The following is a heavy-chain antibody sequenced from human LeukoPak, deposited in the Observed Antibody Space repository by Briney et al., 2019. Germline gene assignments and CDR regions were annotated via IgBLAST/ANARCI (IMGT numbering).Heavy chain of an antibody. Sequence: PGGSLRLSCTASGFTFGDHAMSWVRQAPGKGLEWVSSISSSSSYIYYADSVKGRFTISRDNAKNSLYLQMNSLRAEDTAVYYCAREQEVDDSSGYYAYYYYYGMDVWGQGTTVTVSS. V-gene: IGHV3-21*01. CDR1: GFTFGDHA. D-gene: IGHD3-22*01. CDR2: ISSSSSYI. CDR3: AREQEVDDSSGYYAYYYYYGMDV. J-gene: IGHJ6*02.